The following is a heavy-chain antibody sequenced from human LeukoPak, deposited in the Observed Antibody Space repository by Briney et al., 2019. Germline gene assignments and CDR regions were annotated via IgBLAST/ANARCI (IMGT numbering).Heavy chain of an antibody. V-gene: IGHV3-21*01. CDR2: IDPSSTYI. Sequence: GGSLRLSCAGSGFIFRNYGMHWVRQAPGEGLEWVSAIDPSSTYIYYADSVKGRFTISRDNAENSLYLQMNSLRVEDTAVYYCARAPTVLVGYCSSSSCQADYWGQGTLVTVSS. CDR3: ARAPTVLVGYCSSSSCQADY. CDR1: GFIFRNYG. D-gene: IGHD2-2*01. J-gene: IGHJ4*02.